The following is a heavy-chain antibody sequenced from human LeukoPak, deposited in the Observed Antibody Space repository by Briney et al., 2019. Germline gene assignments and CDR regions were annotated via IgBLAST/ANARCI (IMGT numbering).Heavy chain of an antibody. CDR2: INTDGSST. J-gene: IGHJ4*02. V-gene: IGHV3-74*01. Sequence: GGSLRLSCAASGFTFSSYWMHWVRQAPGKGLVWVSRINTDGSSTSYADSVKGRFTISRDNAKNSLYLQMNSLRAEDTAVYYCARDFYDLWSGSIPPDYWGQGTLVTVSS. D-gene: IGHD3-3*01. CDR3: ARDFYDLWSGSIPPDY. CDR1: GFTFSSYW.